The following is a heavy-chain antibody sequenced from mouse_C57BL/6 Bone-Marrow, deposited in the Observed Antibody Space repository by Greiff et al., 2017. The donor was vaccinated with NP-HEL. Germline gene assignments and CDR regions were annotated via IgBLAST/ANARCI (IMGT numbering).Heavy chain of an antibody. CDR1: GFTFSDYY. V-gene: IGHV5-12*01. CDR3: ARRGAYYGYFDV. D-gene: IGHD3-1*01. Sequence: EVQLVESGGGLVQPGGSLKLSCAASGFTFSDYYMYWVRQTPEKRLEWVAYISNGGGSTYYPDTVKGRFTISRDNAKNTLYLQMSRLKSEDTAMYYCARRGAYYGYFDVWGTGTTVTVSS. CDR2: ISNGGGST. J-gene: IGHJ1*03.